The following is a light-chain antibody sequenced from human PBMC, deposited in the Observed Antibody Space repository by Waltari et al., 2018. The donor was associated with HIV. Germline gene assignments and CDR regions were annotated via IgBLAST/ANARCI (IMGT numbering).Light chain of an antibody. V-gene: IGLV4-69*01. J-gene: IGLJ2*01. CDR1: SGESTYA. Sequence: QLVLTQSPSASASLGASVKLTCTLSSGESTYAIAWHQQQPEKVPRFLMKVKSDGGYNKGDGVPDRFSGLSSGNERDLSISSLQSEDEADYYGQSWGGSVSRLLVCGGGTNLTGL. CDR2: VKSDGGY. CDR3: QSWGGSVSRLLV.